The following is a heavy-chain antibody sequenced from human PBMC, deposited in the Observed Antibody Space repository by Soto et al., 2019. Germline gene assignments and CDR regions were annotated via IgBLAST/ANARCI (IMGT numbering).Heavy chain of an antibody. V-gene: IGHV1-8*01. Sequence: ASVKVSCKASGYTFTSYDINWVRQATGQGLEWMGWMNPNSGNTDYAQKFQGRVTMTRNTSISTAYMELSSLRSEDTAVYYCARGPSGQLGNWFDPWGQGTLVTVSS. CDR2: MNPNSGNT. CDR1: GYTFTSYD. CDR3: ARGPSGQLGNWFDP. J-gene: IGHJ5*02. D-gene: IGHD6-13*01.